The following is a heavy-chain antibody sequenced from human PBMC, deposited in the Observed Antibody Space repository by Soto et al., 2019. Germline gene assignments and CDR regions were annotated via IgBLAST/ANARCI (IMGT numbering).Heavy chain of an antibody. CDR1: GDSVSSSDYY. CDR3: ARQVNYYYDSSGYYEWWYFDL. V-gene: IGHV4-61*08. D-gene: IGHD3-22*01. Sequence: SETLSLTCTVSGDSVSSSDYYWMWIRQPPGKGLEWLGCIYYSGSTNYNPSLKSRVTTSVDTSKNQFSLKLSSVTAADTAVYYCARQVNYYYDSSGYYEWWYFDLWGRGTLVTVSS. J-gene: IGHJ2*01. CDR2: IYYSGST.